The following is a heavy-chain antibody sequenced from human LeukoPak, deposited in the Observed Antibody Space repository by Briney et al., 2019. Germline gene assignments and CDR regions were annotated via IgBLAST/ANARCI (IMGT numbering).Heavy chain of an antibody. CDR2: ISYDGSNK. J-gene: IGHJ6*02. V-gene: IGHV3-30*18. Sequence: PGGSLRLSCAASGFTFSDYDMHWVRQAPGKGLEGVAVISYDGSNKYYAGSVKGRFTISRDNSKNTVSLQMNSLRAEDTAVYYCAKDDYGMDVWGRGTTVTVSS. CDR1: GFTFSDYD. CDR3: AKDDYGMDV.